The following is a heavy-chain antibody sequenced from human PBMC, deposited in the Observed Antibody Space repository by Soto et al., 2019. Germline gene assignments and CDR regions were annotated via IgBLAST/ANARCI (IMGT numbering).Heavy chain of an antibody. D-gene: IGHD3-16*01. V-gene: IGHV1-69*12. CDR2: IIPIFGTA. CDR3: ARDRIMITFGGVGDGRWFAFDI. CDR1: GGTFSSYA. J-gene: IGHJ3*02. Sequence: QVQLVQSGAEVKKPGSSVKVSCKASGGTFSSYAISWVRQAPGQGLEWMGGIIPIFGTANYAQKFQGRVRITADEATSTAYMELSSLRSEDTAVYYCARDRIMITFGGVGDGRWFAFDIWGQGTMVTVSS.